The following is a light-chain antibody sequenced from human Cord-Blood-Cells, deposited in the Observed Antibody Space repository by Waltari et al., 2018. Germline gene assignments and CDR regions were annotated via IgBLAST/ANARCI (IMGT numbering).Light chain of an antibody. Sequence: QSALTQPPSASGSPGQSVTISCTGTSSDVGGYNYVSWYQQNPGKAPKLMIYEVSKRPSGVPDRFAGSKSGKAASLTVSGLQAEDEADYYCSSYAGSNNVVFGGGTKLTVL. V-gene: IGLV2-8*01. CDR3: SSYAGSNNVV. CDR2: EVS. CDR1: SSDVGGYNY. J-gene: IGLJ2*01.